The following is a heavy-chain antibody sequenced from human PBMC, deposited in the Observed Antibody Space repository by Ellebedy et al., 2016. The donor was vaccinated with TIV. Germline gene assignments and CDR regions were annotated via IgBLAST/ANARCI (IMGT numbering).Heavy chain of an antibody. CDR3: ARHPTGFPNWFDP. CDR1: GRSIRSDTYN. J-gene: IGHJ5*02. CDR2: VYYSGAT. D-gene: IGHD2-8*02. V-gene: IGHV4-39*01. Sequence: SETLSLTXTVSGRSIRSDTYNWAWSRQPPGKGLEWIGSVYYSGATYYNPSLESRLTISVGTSKNQFSLKLNSVTAADTAVYYCARHPTGFPNWFDPWGQGTLVTVSS.